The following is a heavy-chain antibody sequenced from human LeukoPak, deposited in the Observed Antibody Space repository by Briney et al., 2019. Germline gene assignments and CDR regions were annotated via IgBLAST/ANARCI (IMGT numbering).Heavy chain of an antibody. CDR3: ARPLRFLEWLFPLDY. V-gene: IGHV1-2*02. CDR1: GYTFTGYY. CDR2: INPNSGGT. D-gene: IGHD3-3*01. Sequence: ASVKVSCKASGYTFTGYYMHSVRQAPGQGLEWMGWINPNSGGTNYAQKFQGRVTMTRDTSISTAYMELSRLRSDDTAVYYCARPLRFLEWLFPLDYWGQGTLVTVSS. J-gene: IGHJ4*02.